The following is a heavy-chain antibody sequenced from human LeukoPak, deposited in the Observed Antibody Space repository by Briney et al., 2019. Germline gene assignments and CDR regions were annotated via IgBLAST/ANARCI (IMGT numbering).Heavy chain of an antibody. V-gene: IGHV1-18*01. Sequence: ASVKVSCKASGYTFTSYGISWVRQAPGQGLEWMGWISAYNGNTNYAQKLQGRVTMTTDTSTSTAYMELRSLRSDDTAVYYCARDQSILFYLLWFGAPFDYWGQGTLVTVSS. CDR2: ISAYNGNT. J-gene: IGHJ4*02. CDR3: ARDQSILFYLLWFGAPFDY. CDR1: GYTFTSYG. D-gene: IGHD3-10*01.